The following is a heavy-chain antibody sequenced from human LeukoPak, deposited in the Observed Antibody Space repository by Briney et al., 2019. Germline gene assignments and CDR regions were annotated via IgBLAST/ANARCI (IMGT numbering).Heavy chain of an antibody. V-gene: IGHV4-4*02. D-gene: IGHD2-2*01. CDR1: GGSISSNW. CDR3: ARAGGCSSTSCDLDY. Sequence: SGTLSLTCAVSGGSISSNWWSWVRQPPGKGLEWIGEIYHSGSTNYNPSLKSRVTISLDKSKNQFSLNLSSVTAAGTAVYYCARAGGCSSTSCDLDYWGQGTVVTVSS. J-gene: IGHJ4*02. CDR2: IYHSGST.